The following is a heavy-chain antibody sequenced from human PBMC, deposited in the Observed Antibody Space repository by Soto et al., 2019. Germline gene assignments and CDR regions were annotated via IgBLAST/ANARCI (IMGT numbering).Heavy chain of an antibody. J-gene: IGHJ4*02. D-gene: IGHD1-26*01. V-gene: IGHV3-23*01. CDR3: AKALIEGGSYCGVVDH. CDR1: GLSFSSYG. CDR2: ISGSATGT. Sequence: EVQLLESGGGLVEPGGSLRLSCAASGLSFSSYGMSWVRQAPGKGLEWVSGISGSATGTYYADSVKGRFTISRDNXMXQLYLQMNSLRAEDTALYYCAKALIEGGSYCGVVDHWGQGTLVTVSS.